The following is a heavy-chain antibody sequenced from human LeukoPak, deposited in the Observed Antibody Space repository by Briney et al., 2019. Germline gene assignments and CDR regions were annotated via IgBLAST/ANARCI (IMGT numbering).Heavy chain of an antibody. D-gene: IGHD1-26*01. V-gene: IGHV4-38-2*02. CDR2: IYHSGST. Sequence: PSETLSLTCTVSGYSISSGYYWGWIRQPPGKGLEWIGSIYHSGSTYYNPSLKSRVTISVDTSKNQFSLKLSSVTAADTAVYYCARDRGPGATPTYWGQGTLVTVSS. J-gene: IGHJ4*02. CDR3: ARDRGPGATPTY. CDR1: GYSISSGYY.